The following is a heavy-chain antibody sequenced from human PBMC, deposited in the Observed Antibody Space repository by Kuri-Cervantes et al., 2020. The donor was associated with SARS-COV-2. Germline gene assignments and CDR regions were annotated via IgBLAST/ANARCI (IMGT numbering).Heavy chain of an antibody. CDR2: IIPIFGTA. D-gene: IGHD6-13*01. CDR1: GYTFTSYY. V-gene: IGHV1-69*13. CDR3: ARGGWGSSWPLPSYYYMDV. Sequence: SVKVSCKASGYTFTSYYMHWVRQAPGQGLEWMGGIIPIFGTANYAQKFQGRVTITADESTSTAYMELSSLRSEDTAVYYCARGGWGSSWPLPSYYYMDVWGKGTTVTVSS. J-gene: IGHJ6*03.